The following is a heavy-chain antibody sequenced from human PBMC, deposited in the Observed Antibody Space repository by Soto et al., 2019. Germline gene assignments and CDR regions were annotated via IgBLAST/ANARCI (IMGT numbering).Heavy chain of an antibody. Sequence: QVQLQESGPGLVKPSGTLSLTCAVSSGSISSSNWWSWVRQPPGKGLEWIGEIYHSGSTNYNPSLKSRVTISVDKSKNQFYLKLSSVTAADTAVYYCARSLVVPAAMSYYMDVWGKGTTVTVSS. D-gene: IGHD2-2*01. J-gene: IGHJ6*03. CDR2: IYHSGST. CDR3: ARSLVVPAAMSYYMDV. CDR1: SGSISSSNW. V-gene: IGHV4-4*02.